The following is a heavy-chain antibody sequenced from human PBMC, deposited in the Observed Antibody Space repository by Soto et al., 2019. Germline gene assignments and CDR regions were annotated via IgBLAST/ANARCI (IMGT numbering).Heavy chain of an antibody. Sequence: QVQLVQSGPDLNRPGASMKVSCKASGYTFTSYGSSWVRQAPGQGLEWMAWISPLKGRTQYSQKAQGRVTLSTDTSSNTAYMEMTTLRVDDTAVYYCAMDYGDRPEYFKHWGQGTLVTVS. CDR1: GYTFTSYG. CDR3: AMDYGDRPEYFKH. D-gene: IGHD4-17*01. CDR2: ISPLKGRT. J-gene: IGHJ1*01. V-gene: IGHV1-18*04.